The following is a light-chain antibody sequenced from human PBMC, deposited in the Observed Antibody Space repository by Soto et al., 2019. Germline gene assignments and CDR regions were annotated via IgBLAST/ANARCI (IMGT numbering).Light chain of an antibody. CDR3: QQYNNWPRT. J-gene: IGKJ1*01. CDR2: GAS. Sequence: EIVMTQSPATLSVSPGERATLSCRAGQSVSSNLAWYQQKPGQAPRLLIYGASTRATGIPARFSGSGSGPEFTLTISSLQSEDFAVYYCQQYNNWPRTFGQGTKVDI. CDR1: QSVSSN. V-gene: IGKV3-15*01.